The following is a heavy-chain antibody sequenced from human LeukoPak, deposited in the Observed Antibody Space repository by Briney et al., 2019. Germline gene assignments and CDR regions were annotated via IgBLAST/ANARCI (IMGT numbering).Heavy chain of an antibody. CDR2: NSNSGCS. D-gene: IGHD1-26*01. Sequence: SETLSLTCAVSGGPISNYYWTWIRQPPGKGLEWIGDNSNSGCSRYNSSLESRVTIFVDTSKNQFSLKLTSVTAADTAVYYCARQAGGSDFFDYWGQGALVTVSS. J-gene: IGHJ4*02. CDR1: GGPISNYY. V-gene: IGHV4-59*08. CDR3: ARQAGGSDFFDY.